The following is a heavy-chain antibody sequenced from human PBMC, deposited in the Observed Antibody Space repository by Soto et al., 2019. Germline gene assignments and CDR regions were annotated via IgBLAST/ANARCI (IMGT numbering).Heavy chain of an antibody. Sequence: GASVKVSCKVSGYTLTELSMHWVRQAPGKGLEWMGGFDPEDGETIYAQKFQGRVTMTEDTSTDTAYMELSSLRSEDTAVYYCATPAAGSDAFDIWGQGTMVTVSS. V-gene: IGHV1-24*01. CDR1: GYTLTELS. CDR3: ATPAAGSDAFDI. D-gene: IGHD6-19*01. J-gene: IGHJ3*02. CDR2: FDPEDGET.